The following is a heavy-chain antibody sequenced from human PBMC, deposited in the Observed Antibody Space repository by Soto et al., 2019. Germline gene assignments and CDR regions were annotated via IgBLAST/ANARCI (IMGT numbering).Heavy chain of an antibody. CDR2: IIPIFGTA. Sequence: QVQLVQSGAEVKKPGSSVKVSCKASGGTFSSYAISWVRQAPGQGLEWMGGIIPIFGTANYAQKFQGRVTITADEPTSTAYRELSSVRSEYTAVYSCAEDPRGGAKLVVPAASTIPYYYYYGMDVWGQGTTVTDSS. V-gene: IGHV1-69*01. CDR1: GGTFSSYA. CDR3: AEDPRGGAKLVVPAASTIPYYYYYGMDV. J-gene: IGHJ6*02. D-gene: IGHD2-2*01.